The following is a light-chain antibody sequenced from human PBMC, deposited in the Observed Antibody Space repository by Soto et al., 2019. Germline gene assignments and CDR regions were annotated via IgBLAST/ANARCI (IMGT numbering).Light chain of an antibody. CDR2: RDN. Sequence: SYELTQPPSVSVSPGQTATITCSGDALPKQYAYWYQQKPGQAPVLVIFRDNERPSGIPERFSGSSSGTTVTLTISGVQAEDEGDYYCQSSDSGGPYPEVRFGGGTKLTVL. CDR1: ALPKQY. J-gene: IGLJ2*01. V-gene: IGLV3-25*03. CDR3: QSSDSGGPYPEVR.